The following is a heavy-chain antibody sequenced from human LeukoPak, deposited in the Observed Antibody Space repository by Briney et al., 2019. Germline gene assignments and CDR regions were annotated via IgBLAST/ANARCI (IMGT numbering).Heavy chain of an antibody. V-gene: IGHV3-74*01. Sequence: GGSLRLSCAASGFTFSSYWMHWVRQAPGKGLVWVSRINTDGSSTSYADSVKGRFTISRDHAKNTLYLQMNSLRAEDTAVYYCARDYQLLLSWFDPWGQGTLVTVSS. CDR2: INTDGSST. D-gene: IGHD2-2*01. CDR3: ARDYQLLLSWFDP. J-gene: IGHJ5*02. CDR1: GFTFSSYW.